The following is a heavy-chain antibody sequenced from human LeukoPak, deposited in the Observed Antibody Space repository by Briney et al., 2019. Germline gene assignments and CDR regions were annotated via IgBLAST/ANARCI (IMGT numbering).Heavy chain of an antibody. D-gene: IGHD7-27*01. CDR3: ARDGLTGVFKPLDY. CDR1: GFTFSSYS. Sequence: GGSLRLSCAASGFTFSSYSMNWVRQAPGKGLEWVSSISSSSSYIYYADSVKGRFTISRDNAKNSLYLQMNSLRAEDTAVYYRARDGLTGVFKPLDYWGQGTLVTVSS. J-gene: IGHJ4*02. CDR2: ISSSSSYI. V-gene: IGHV3-21*01.